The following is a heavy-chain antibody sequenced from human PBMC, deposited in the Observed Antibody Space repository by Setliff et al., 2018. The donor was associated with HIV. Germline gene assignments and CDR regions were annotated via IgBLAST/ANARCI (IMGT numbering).Heavy chain of an antibody. CDR1: GATFSKDW. V-gene: IGHV3-15*01. J-gene: IGHJ4*02. CDR2: IKNNTDGGTT. D-gene: IGHD7-27*01. CDR3: TTDMLWTGGDY. Sequence: PGGSLRLSCAASGATFSKDWMSWVRQAPGKGLEWVGRIKNNTDGGTTDYAAPMQGRFTISRDDTKDTLYLQINSLRSEDTAVYYCTTDMLWTGGDYWGQGTLVTVSS.